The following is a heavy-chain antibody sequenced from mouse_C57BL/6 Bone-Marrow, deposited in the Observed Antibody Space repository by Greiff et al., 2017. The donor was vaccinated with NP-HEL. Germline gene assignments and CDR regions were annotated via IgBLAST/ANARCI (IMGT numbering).Heavy chain of an antibody. Sequence: EVQLVESGPVLVKPGASVKMSCKASGYTFTDYYMNWVKQSHGKSLEWIGVINPYNGGTSYNQKFKGKATLTVDKSSSTAYMELNSLTSEDSAVYYCAREGKDYAMDYWGQGTSVTVSS. CDR1: GYTFTDYY. V-gene: IGHV1-19*01. J-gene: IGHJ4*01. CDR2: INPYNGGT. CDR3: AREGKDYAMDY.